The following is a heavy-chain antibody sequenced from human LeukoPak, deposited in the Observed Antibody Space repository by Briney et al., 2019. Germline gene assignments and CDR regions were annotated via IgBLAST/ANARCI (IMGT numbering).Heavy chain of an antibody. CDR2: ISGSGGST. CDR1: GFTFSSYA. J-gene: IGHJ6*03. D-gene: IGHD2-21*02. CDR3: AKDLYCGGDCPDYYYYMDV. V-gene: IGHV3-23*01. Sequence: PGGSLRLSCAASGFTFSSYAMSWVRQAPGKGLEWVSAISGSGGSTYYADSVKGRFTISRDNSKNTLYLQMNSLRAEDTAVYYCAKDLYCGGDCPDYYYYMDVWGKGTTVTISS.